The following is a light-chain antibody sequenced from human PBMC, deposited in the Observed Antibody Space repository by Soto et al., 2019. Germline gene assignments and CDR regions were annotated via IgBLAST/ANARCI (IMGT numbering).Light chain of an antibody. J-gene: IGKJ1*01. CDR2: RAS. V-gene: IGKV3-20*01. CDR3: QHYGASPWT. CDR1: QSLSGNY. Sequence: NVLTQSPGTLSLSPGERATLSCRASQSLSGNYLAWYQQKPGQAPRVLIYRASIRATGISDRFSGSGSGTDFTLTISRLEPEYFAVYYYQHYGASPWTFGQGTKVEIK.